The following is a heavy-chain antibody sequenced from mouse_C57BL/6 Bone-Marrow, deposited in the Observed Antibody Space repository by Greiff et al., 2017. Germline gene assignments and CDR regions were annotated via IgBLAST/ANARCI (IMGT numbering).Heavy chain of an antibody. CDR1: GFTFSSYG. D-gene: IGHD2-5*01. V-gene: IGHV5-6*01. Sequence: EVKLVESGGDLVKPGGSLKLSCAASGFTFSSYGMSWVRQTPDKRLEWVATISSGGSYTYYPDSVKGRFTISRDNAKNTLYLQMSSLKSEDTAMYYCARQRYSNYEDYWGQGTTLTVSS. CDR2: ISSGGSYT. J-gene: IGHJ2*01. CDR3: ARQRYSNYEDY.